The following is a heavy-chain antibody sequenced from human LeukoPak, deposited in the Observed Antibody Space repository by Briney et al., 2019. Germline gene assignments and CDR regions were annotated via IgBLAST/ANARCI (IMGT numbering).Heavy chain of an antibody. D-gene: IGHD3-10*01. J-gene: IGHJ6*02. CDR1: GGSFSGYD. V-gene: IGHV4-34*01. CDR3: ARADVLLWFGESLTDYGMDV. Sequence: SETVSLTCAVYGGSFSGYDWSWIRQPPGKGLEWIGEINHSGSTNYNPSLKSRVTISVDTSKNQFSLKLSSVTAADTAVYYCARADVLLWFGESLTDYGMDVWGQGTTVTVSS. CDR2: INHSGST.